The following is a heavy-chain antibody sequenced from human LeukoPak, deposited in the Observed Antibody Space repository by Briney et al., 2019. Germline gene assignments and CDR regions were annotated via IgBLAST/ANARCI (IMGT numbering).Heavy chain of an antibody. D-gene: IGHD3-10*01. CDR3: ARQTRGVRGVITPVTLSY. CDR1: GLTFSSYE. V-gene: IGHV3-48*03. CDR2: ISSSGSTI. Sequence: PGGSLRLSCAASGLTFSSYEMNWVRQAPGKGLEWVSYISSSGSTIYYADSVKGRFTISRDNAKNSLYLQMNSLRAEDTAVYYCARQTRGVRGVITPVTLSYWGQGTLVTVAS. J-gene: IGHJ4*02.